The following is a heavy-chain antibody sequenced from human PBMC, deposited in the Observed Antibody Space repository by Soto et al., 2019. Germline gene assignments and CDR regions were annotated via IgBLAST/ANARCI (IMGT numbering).Heavy chain of an antibody. CDR3: ARDGAYSGYDPTGSYYNGIDV. Sequence: TLSLTCAISGDSVSSNSAAWNWIRQSPSRSLEWLGRTYYRSKWYNDYAVSVKSRITINPDTSKNQFSLQMNSVTPEDTAVYDGARDGAYSGYDPTGSYYNGIDVWGQGTTVTVSS. D-gene: IGHD5-12*01. V-gene: IGHV6-1*01. J-gene: IGHJ6*02. CDR1: GDSVSSNSAA. CDR2: TYYRSKWYN.